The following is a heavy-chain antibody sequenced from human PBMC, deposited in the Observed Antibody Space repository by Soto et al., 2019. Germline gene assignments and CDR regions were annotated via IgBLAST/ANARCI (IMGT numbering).Heavy chain of an antibody. J-gene: IGHJ4*02. CDR2: FNPNSGAT. CDR3: ARSRLTDYSIDY. Sequence: QVQLVQSGAEVKKPGASVKVSCKPSGYTFTGYYIHWVRQAPGQGLEWMGWFNPNSGATNYALKFQGRVTMTRDTSISAAYMELNSLTSDDTAVYYCARSRLTDYSIDYWGQGTLVTVSS. V-gene: IGHV1-2*02. D-gene: IGHD4-4*01. CDR1: GYTFTGYY.